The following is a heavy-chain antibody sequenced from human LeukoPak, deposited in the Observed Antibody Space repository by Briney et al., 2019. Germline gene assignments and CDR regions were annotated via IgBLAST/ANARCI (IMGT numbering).Heavy chain of an antibody. CDR2: INPNSGGT. J-gene: IGHJ4*02. CDR3: ARGWFGELFC. Sequence: ASVKVSCKASGYTFTGYYMHWVRQAPGQGLEWMGWINPNSGGTNYAQKFQGRVTITRDTSASTAYMELSSLRSEDTAVYYCARGWFGELFCWGQGTLVTVSS. V-gene: IGHV1-2*02. CDR1: GYTFTGYY. D-gene: IGHD3-10*01.